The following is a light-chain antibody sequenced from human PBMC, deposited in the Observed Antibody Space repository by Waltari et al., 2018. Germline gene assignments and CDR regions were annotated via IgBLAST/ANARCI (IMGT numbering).Light chain of an antibody. J-gene: IGLJ3*02. V-gene: IGLV2-8*01. CDR1: SRDVGTYNF. Sequence: QSALTQPPSASDSPGQSVTISCTGSSRDVGTYNFVSWYQQHPGKAPTLMIYEVTQRPSGVPDRFSGSKSGNTDSLSVSGLQAEDEADYYCTSYAGSDKLLFGGGTKLTVL. CDR3: TSYAGSDKLL. CDR2: EVT.